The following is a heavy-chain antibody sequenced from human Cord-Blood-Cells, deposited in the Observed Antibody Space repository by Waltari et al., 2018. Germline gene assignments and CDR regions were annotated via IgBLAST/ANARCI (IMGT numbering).Heavy chain of an antibody. CDR3: ARGVVVAANNWFDP. J-gene: IGHJ5*02. CDR2: IYHSGST. D-gene: IGHD2-15*01. CDR1: GGSISSGGYY. Sequence: LQESGSGLVKPSQTLSLTCAVSGGSISSGGYYWSWIRQPPGKGLEWIGYIYHSGSTYYNPSLKSRVTIPVDRSKNQFSLKLSSVAAADTAVYYCARGVVVAANNWFDPWGQGTLVTVSS. V-gene: IGHV4-30-2*01.